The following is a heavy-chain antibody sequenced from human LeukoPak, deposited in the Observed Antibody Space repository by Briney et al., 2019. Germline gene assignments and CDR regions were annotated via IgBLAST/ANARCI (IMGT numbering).Heavy chain of an antibody. V-gene: IGHV3-7*01. D-gene: IGHD3-3*01. CDR2: IKQDGSEK. CDR1: GFTFSSYW. J-gene: IGHJ4*02. CDR3: ARVESPLISYYDFWSGYSDY. Sequence: GGSLRLSCAASGFTFSSYWMSWVRQAPGKELEWVANIKQDGSEKYYVDSVKGRLTISRDNAKNSLYLQMNSLRAEDTAVYYCARVESPLISYYDFWSGYSDYWGQGTLVTVSS.